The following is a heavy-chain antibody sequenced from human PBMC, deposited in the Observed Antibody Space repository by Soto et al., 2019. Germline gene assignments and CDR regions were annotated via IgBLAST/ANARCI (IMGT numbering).Heavy chain of an antibody. CDR2: IYPGDSDT. CDR1: GYSVTTYW. J-gene: IGHJ4*02. D-gene: IGHD2-2*01. CDR3: ARHRGYCSGTSCYSYYFDC. V-gene: IGHV5-51*01. Sequence: PGESLKISCKGSGYSVTTYWIGWVRQMPGKGLEWMGIIYPGDSDTRYSPSFQGQVTFSADKSISTAYLQWSSLKASDTAIYYCARHRGYCSGTSCYSYYFDCWGQGTLVTAAS.